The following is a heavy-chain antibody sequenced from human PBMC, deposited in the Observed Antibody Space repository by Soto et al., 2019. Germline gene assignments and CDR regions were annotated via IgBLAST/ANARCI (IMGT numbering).Heavy chain of an antibody. CDR1: GDSVSSNSYY. D-gene: IGHD1-26*01. CDR2: KHISGST. CDR3: ARHRRGSGSYLSGNIEFNV. J-gene: IGHJ3*01. Sequence: PSETLSLTCTVSGDSVSSNSYYWGWMRQPPGKGLEWIGSKHISGSTYYSPSLKSRVIISVDTSKNQFSLELRSVTAADTAVYYCARHRRGSGSYLSGNIEFNVWSQGTMVTVSS. V-gene: IGHV4-39*01.